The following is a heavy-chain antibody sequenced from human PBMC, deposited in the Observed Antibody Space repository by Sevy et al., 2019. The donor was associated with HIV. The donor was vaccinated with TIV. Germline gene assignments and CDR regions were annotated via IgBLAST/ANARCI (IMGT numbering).Heavy chain of an antibody. CDR1: GYTFTSYG. J-gene: IGHJ4*02. D-gene: IGHD5-12*01. Sequence: ASVKVSCKASGYTFTSYGISWVRQAPGQGLEWMGWISAYNGNTNYAQQLQGRVTMTTDTSTSTAYMELRSLRSDDTAVYYCARDKGSGYDSHFDYWGQGTLVTVSS. V-gene: IGHV1-18*01. CDR3: ARDKGSGYDSHFDY. CDR2: ISAYNGNT.